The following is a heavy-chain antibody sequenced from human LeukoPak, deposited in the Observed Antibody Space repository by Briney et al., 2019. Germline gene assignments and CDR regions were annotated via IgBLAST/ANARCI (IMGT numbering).Heavy chain of an antibody. Sequence: PSETLSLTCTVSGRPISSYYWSWLRQPAGKGLEWVERIYTSGSNNYNPSLKSRVTNPVSTSKNQFSLKLGSVTAADTAVYDCASRKQWTKTFDYWGQGTLVTVSS. D-gene: IGHD6-19*01. CDR3: ASRKQWTKTFDY. CDR2: IYTSGSN. CDR1: GRPISSYY. J-gene: IGHJ4*02. V-gene: IGHV4-4*07.